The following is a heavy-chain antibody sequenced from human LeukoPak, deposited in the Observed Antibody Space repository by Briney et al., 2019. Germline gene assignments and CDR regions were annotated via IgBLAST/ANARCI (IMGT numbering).Heavy chain of an antibody. Sequence: SETLSLTCTVSGGSISSSSYYWGWIRQPPGNGLEWIGSIYYSGSTYYNPSLKSRVTISVDTSKNQFSLKLSSVTAADTAVYYCARHRMYYYDSSGRGVADAFDIWGQGTMVTVSS. CDR1: GGSISSSSYY. CDR2: IYYSGST. J-gene: IGHJ3*02. CDR3: ARHRMYYYDSSGRGVADAFDI. V-gene: IGHV4-39*01. D-gene: IGHD3-22*01.